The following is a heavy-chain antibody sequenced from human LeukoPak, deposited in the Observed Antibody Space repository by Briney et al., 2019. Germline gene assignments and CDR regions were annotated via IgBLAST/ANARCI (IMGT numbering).Heavy chain of an antibody. CDR3: ATSNDAKIAPFDH. CDR2: VSTKGET. CDR1: GVSMSAFQ. V-gene: IGHV4-4*09. D-gene: IGHD2-8*01. J-gene: IGHJ4*02. Sequence: PSETLSLTCTVSGVSMSAFQWSWVRQSPEKGLEWIGCVSTKGETNYNPSLKSRVITSVDTSKSQFSLRLTSVTAADTAVYYCATSNDAKIAPFDHWGQGALVTVSS.